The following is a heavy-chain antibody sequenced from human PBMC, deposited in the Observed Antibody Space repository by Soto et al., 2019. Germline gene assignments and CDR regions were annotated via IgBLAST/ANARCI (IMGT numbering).Heavy chain of an antibody. V-gene: IGHV1-46*01. D-gene: IGHD3-10*01. J-gene: IGHJ6*02. CDR2: INPSGGST. Sequence: ASVKVSCKASGYTFTSYSMHWVRQAPGQGLEWMGIINPSGGSTTYAQKFQDRVTMTRDTSTGTVYMEVSSLRSDDTAGYYCARDESLDVWGQGTTVTVSS. CDR1: GYTFTSYS. CDR3: ARDESLDV.